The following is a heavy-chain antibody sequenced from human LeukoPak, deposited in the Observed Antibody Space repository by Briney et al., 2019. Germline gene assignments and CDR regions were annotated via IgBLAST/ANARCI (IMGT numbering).Heavy chain of an antibody. CDR1: GFTFSSYA. J-gene: IGHJ3*02. D-gene: IGHD3-22*01. CDR2: ISGSGGST. V-gene: IGHV3-23*01. Sequence: GGSLRLSCAASGFTFSSYAMSWVRQAPGKGLEWVSAISGSGGSTYYADSVKGRFTISRDNSKNTLYLQMNSLRAEDTAVYYCAKDIFGTYYYDSSGYYSFDAFDIWGQGTMVTVSS. CDR3: AKDIFGTYYYDSSGYYSFDAFDI.